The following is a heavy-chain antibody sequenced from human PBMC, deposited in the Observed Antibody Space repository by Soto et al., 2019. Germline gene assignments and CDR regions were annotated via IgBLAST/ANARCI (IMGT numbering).Heavy chain of an antibody. CDR3: ATRSPAFDY. V-gene: IGHV1-18*01. CDR2: ISTDKGKT. Sequence: ASVKVSCKTSGYTFTSYGISWVRQAPGQGLEWMGWISTDKGKTNYAQKFQGRVTMTTDTSTSTAYMELRSLRSDDTAVYYCATRSPAFDYWGQGTLVTAPQ. J-gene: IGHJ4*02. CDR1: GYTFTSYG.